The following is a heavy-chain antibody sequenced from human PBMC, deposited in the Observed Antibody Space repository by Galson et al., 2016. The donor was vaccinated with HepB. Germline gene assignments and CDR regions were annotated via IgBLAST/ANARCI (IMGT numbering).Heavy chain of an antibody. CDR2: FYWDDDK. D-gene: IGHD2-21*01. CDR1: GFSITTNGVG. J-gene: IGHJ4*02. Sequence: PALVKPTQTLTLTCSFSGFSITTNGVGVGWIRQPPGKPLEWLAIFYWDDDKRHNPSLKTRLTITKDTSKNQVFLTMTNMEPADTGTYYCAHSIRRRSCGGGSGYYFDAWGQGTLVTVSS. CDR3: AHSIRRRSCGGGSGYYFDA. V-gene: IGHV2-5*02.